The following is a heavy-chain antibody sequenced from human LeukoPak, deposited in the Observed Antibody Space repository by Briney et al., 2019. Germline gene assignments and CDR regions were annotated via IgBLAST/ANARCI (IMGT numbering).Heavy chain of an antibody. Sequence: GGSLRLSCATSGFTFSDYWMSWVRQAPGKGLEWVANIKPDGSQIYYVGSVKGRFTISRDNAKGSLYPQMNSLRAEDTAVYYCARDAIVTDYWGQGTLVTVSS. V-gene: IGHV3-7*01. CDR3: ARDAIVTDY. CDR1: GFTFSDYW. D-gene: IGHD1-26*01. CDR2: IKPDGSQI. J-gene: IGHJ4*02.